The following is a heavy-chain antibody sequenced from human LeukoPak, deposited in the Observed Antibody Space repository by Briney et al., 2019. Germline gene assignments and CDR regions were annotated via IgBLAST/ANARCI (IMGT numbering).Heavy chain of an antibody. CDR2: ISYDGSNK. V-gene: IGHV3-30*18. J-gene: IGHJ4*02. D-gene: IGHD4-17*01. CDR3: AKAMTTVTTPSTADHY. CDR1: GFTFSSYG. Sequence: PGGSLRLSCAASGFTFSSYGMHWVRQAPGKGLEWVAVISYDGSNKYYADSVKGRFTISRDNSKHTLYLQMNSLRAEDTAVYYCAKAMTTVTTPSTADHYWGQGTLLTVSS.